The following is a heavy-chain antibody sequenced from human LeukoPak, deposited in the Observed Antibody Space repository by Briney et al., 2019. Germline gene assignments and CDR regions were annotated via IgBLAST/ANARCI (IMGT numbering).Heavy chain of an antibody. Sequence: SETLSLTCTVSGASISDYYWSWIRQPPGKRLEGIAYMYYSGIPDYSRSLKSRVTMSADKSNNQVSLTLTSVTAADTAVYYCASHHGRGEAFDYWGRGTLVTVSS. CDR1: GASISDYY. D-gene: IGHD3-10*01. CDR2: MYYSGIP. J-gene: IGHJ4*02. V-gene: IGHV4-59*08. CDR3: ASHHGRGEAFDY.